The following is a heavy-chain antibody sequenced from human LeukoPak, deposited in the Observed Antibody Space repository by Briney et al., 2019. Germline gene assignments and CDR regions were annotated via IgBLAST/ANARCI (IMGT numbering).Heavy chain of an antibody. CDR3: ASEYSSSWYRAGAFDI. Sequence: GASVKVSCKASGYTFTGYYMHWVRQAPGQGLEWMGWINPNSGGTNYAQKFQGRVTMTRDTSISTAYMELSRLRSDDTAVYYCASEYSSSWYRAGAFDIWGQGTMVTVSS. CDR2: INPNSGGT. J-gene: IGHJ3*02. D-gene: IGHD6-13*01. CDR1: GYTFTGYY. V-gene: IGHV1-2*02.